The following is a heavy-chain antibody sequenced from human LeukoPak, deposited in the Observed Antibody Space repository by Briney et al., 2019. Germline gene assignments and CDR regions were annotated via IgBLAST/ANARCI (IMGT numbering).Heavy chain of an antibody. CDR3: ARDAGTGYDAFDI. Sequence: ASVKVSCKASGYIFTGYYMHWVRQAPGQGLEWMGWINPNSGGTNYAQKFQGRVTMTRDTSISTAYMELSRLRSDDTAVYYCARDAGTGYDAFDIWGQGTMVTVSS. V-gene: IGHV1-2*02. CDR1: GYIFTGYY. J-gene: IGHJ3*02. D-gene: IGHD5-12*01. CDR2: INPNSGGT.